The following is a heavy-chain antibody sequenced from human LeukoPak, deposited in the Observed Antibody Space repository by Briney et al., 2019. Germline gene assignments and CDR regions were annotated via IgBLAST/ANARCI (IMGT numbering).Heavy chain of an antibody. CDR1: GYTFTGYY. Sequence: ASVKVSCKASGYTFTGYYMYWVRRAPGQGLEWMGWINPNSGGTNYAQKFQGRVTMTRDTSISTAYMELSRLRSDDTAVYYCAHSINSSSFYFQHWGQGTMVTVSS. CDR3: AHSINSSSFYFQH. J-gene: IGHJ1*01. D-gene: IGHD6-6*01. V-gene: IGHV1-2*02. CDR2: INPNSGGT.